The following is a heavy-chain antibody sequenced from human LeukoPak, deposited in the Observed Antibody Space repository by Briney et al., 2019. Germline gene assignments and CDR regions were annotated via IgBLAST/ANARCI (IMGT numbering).Heavy chain of an antibody. CDR3: AKRGVVIRVILVGFHKEAYYFDS. Sequence: PGGSLRLSCAVSGITLSNYAMSWVRQAPGKGLEWVAGFSGSGGGTNYADSVKGRFTISRDNYKNTLYLQMNNLRVDDTAVYFCAKRGVVIRVILVGFHKEAYYFDSWGQGALVTVSS. CDR1: GITLSNYA. CDR2: FSGSGGGT. D-gene: IGHD3-22*01. J-gene: IGHJ4*02. V-gene: IGHV3-23*01.